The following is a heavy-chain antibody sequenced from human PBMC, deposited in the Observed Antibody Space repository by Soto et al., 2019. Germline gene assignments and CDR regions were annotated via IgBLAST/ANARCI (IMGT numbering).Heavy chain of an antibody. CDR1: GFSLSDHY. J-gene: IGHJ4*02. Sequence: EVHLVESGGDLVQPGGSLRLSCAVSGFSLSDHYIDWVRQAPGKGLAWVGRSRDKAQGYSTEYAASVKGRFTTSRDDPKSSVLLQMSSLKTEDTAVYYCVRAMYYTDSSGYTRCFAYWGRGTLVTVSS. V-gene: IGHV3-72*01. D-gene: IGHD3-22*01. CDR2: SRDKAQGYST. CDR3: VRAMYYTDSSGYTRCFAY.